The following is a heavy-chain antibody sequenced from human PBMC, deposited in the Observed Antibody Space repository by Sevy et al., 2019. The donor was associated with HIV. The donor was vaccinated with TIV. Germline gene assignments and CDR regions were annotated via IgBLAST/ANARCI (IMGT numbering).Heavy chain of an antibody. CDR1: GYSFTSYW. Sequence: GESLKISWKGSGYSFTSYWIGWVRQMPGKGLEWMGIIYPGDSDTRYSPSFQGQVTISADKSISTAYLQWSSLKASDTAMYYCARTSGYCTGGVCPLPIDYWGQGTLVTVSS. CDR3: ARTSGYCTGGVCPLPIDY. V-gene: IGHV5-51*01. CDR2: IYPGDSDT. J-gene: IGHJ4*02. D-gene: IGHD2-8*02.